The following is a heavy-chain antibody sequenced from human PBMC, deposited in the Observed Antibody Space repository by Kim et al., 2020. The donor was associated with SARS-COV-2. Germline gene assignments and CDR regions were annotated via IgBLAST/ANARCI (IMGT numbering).Heavy chain of an antibody. V-gene: IGHV3-21*01. D-gene: IGHD2-15*01. CDR2: ISSSSSYI. CDR3: ASYCSGGSCYSGFDY. CDR1: GFTFSSYS. J-gene: IGHJ4*02. Sequence: GGSLRLSCAASGFTFSSYSMNWVRQAPGKGLEWVSSISSSSSYIYYADSVKGRFTISRDNAKNSLYLQMNSLRAEDTAVYYCASYCSGGSCYSGFDYWGQGTLVTVSS.